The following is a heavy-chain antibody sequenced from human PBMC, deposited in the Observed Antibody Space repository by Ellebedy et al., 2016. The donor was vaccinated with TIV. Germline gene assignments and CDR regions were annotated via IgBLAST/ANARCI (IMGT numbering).Heavy chain of an antibody. V-gene: IGHV4-34*01. CDR3: ARKYYYDSSAFYY. CDR2: ITHSGST. J-gene: IGHJ4*02. Sequence: MPSETLSLTCAVYGVSFTDYYWTWIRQPPGKGLEWIGDITHSGSTNYNPSFKSRVSISVDTSKNQFSLKLSSVTAADTAVYYCARKYYYDSSAFYYWGQGTLVTVSS. D-gene: IGHD3-22*01. CDR1: GVSFTDYY.